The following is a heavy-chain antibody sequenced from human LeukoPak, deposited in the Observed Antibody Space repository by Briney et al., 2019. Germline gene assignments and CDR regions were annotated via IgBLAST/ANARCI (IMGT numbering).Heavy chain of an antibody. CDR1: GFTFSSYA. V-gene: IGHV3-23*01. CDR2: ISGSGGST. D-gene: IGHD2-15*01. J-gene: IGHJ6*02. CDR3: ALRIEVAADPYYYYGMDV. Sequence: PGGSLRLSCAASGFTFSSYAMSWVRQAPGKGLEWVSAISGSGGSTYYADSVKGRFTTSRDNSKNTLYLQMNSLKAEDTAVYYCALRIEVAADPYYYYGMDVWGQGTTVTVSS.